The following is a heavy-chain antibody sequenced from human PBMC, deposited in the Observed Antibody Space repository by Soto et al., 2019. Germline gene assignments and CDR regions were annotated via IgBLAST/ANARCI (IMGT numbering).Heavy chain of an antibody. CDR3: ARDPGYCTNGVCPIFDF. J-gene: IGHJ4*02. V-gene: IGHV4-59*01. Sequence: SETLSLTCTVSGDSIKNYFWSWVRQPPGKGLEWIGHLYHSGTTNYSPALKSRVTMSIDQSKNQFSLSLNSVTAADTAVYFCARDPGYCTNGVCPIFDFWGQRIPVTVSS. CDR1: GDSIKNYF. D-gene: IGHD2-8*01. CDR2: LYHSGTT.